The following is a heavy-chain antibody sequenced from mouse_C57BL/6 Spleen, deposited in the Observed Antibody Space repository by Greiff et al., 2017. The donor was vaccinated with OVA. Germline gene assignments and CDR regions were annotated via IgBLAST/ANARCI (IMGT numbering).Heavy chain of an antibody. D-gene: IGHD1-1*01. V-gene: IGHV14-4*01. Sequence: LVESGAELVRPGASVKLSCTASGFNIKDDYMHWVKQRPEQGLEWIGWIDPENGDTEYASKFQGKATITADTSSNTAYLQLSSLTSEDTAVYYCTTWGYYGSSYLFAYWGQGTLVTVSA. CDR2: IDPENGDT. CDR1: GFNIKDDY. J-gene: IGHJ3*01. CDR3: TTWGYYGSSYLFAY.